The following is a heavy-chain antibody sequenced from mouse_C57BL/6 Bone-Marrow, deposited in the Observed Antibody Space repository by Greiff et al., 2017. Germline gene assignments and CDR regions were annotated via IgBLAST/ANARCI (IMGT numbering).Heavy chain of an antibody. CDR1: GYTFTSYW. Sequence: VQLQQPGAELVRPGTSVKLSCKASGYTFTSYWMHWVKQRPGQGLEWIGVIDPSDSYTNYNQKFKGKATLTVDTSSSTAYTQLSSLTSEDSAVYYCASGGAWFAYWGQGTLVTVSA. J-gene: IGHJ3*01. V-gene: IGHV1-59*01. CDR3: ASGGAWFAY. CDR2: IDPSDSYT.